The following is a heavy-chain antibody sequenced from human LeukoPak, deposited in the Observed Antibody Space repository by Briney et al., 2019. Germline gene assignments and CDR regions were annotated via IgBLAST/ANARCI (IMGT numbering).Heavy chain of an antibody. CDR3: AMGQYSSSWYRFDY. D-gene: IGHD6-13*01. V-gene: IGHV4-31*03. J-gene: IGHJ4*02. CDR2: IYYSGST. Sequence: SETLYLTCTVSGGSISGGGYYWSRIRQHPGKGLEWIGYIYYSGSTYYNPSLKSRVTISVDTSKNQFSLKLSSVTAADTAVYYCAMGQYSSSWYRFDYWGQGTLVTVSS. CDR1: GGSISGGGYY.